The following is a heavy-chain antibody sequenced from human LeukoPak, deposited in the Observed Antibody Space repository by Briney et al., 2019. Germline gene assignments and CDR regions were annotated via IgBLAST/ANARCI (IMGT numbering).Heavy chain of an antibody. V-gene: IGHV3-23*01. Sequence: PGGSLRLSCAASGFTFSSYAMSWVRQAPGKGLEWVSAISGSGGSTYYADSVKGRFTISRDNSKNTLYLQMNSLRAEDTAVYYCARDRAPRIYDILTGYYDANFDYWGQGTLVTVSS. CDR1: GFTFSSYA. CDR2: ISGSGGST. CDR3: ARDRAPRIYDILTGYYDANFDY. J-gene: IGHJ4*02. D-gene: IGHD3-9*01.